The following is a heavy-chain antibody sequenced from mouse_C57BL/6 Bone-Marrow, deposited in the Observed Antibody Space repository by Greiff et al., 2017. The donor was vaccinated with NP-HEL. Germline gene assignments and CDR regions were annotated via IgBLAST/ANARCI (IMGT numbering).Heavy chain of an antibody. Sequence: VQLQQSGAELVKPGASVKLSCKASGYTFTSYWMHWVKQRPGQGLEWIGYINPSSGYTKYNQKFKDKATLTADKSSSTAYMQLSSLTYEDSAVYYCARENSSSHSLFEYWGQGTTLTVSS. CDR2: INPSSGYT. V-gene: IGHV1-7*01. D-gene: IGHD1-1*01. CDR3: ARENSSSHSLFEY. J-gene: IGHJ2*01. CDR1: GYTFTSYW.